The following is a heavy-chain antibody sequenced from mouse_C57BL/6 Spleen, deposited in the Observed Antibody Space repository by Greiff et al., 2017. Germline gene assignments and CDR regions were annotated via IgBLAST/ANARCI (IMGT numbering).Heavy chain of an antibody. D-gene: IGHD1-1*02. V-gene: IGHV1-82*01. Sequence: QVQLQQSGPELVKPGASVKISCKASGYAFSSSWMNWVKQRPGKGLEWIGRIYPGDGDTNYNGKFKGKATLTADKSSSTAYMQLSSLTSEDSAVYFCARSGDSYAMDCWGQGTSVTVSS. CDR3: ARSGDSYAMDC. CDR2: IYPGDGDT. J-gene: IGHJ4*01. CDR1: GYAFSSSW.